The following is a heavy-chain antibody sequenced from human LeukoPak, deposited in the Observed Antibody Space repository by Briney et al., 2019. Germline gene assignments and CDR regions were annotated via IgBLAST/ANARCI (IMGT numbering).Heavy chain of an antibody. CDR3: ARGLILARETLGY. V-gene: IGHV4-4*02. D-gene: IGHD3-16*01. J-gene: IGHJ4*02. Sequence: SGTLSLTCAVSGGSISSSNWWSWVRQPPGKGLEWIGEIYHSGSTNYNPSLKSRVTIEVDMSKNQFSLNLTSVTAADTAVYYCARGLILARETLGYWGQGTLVTVSS. CDR1: GGSISSSNW. CDR2: IYHSGST.